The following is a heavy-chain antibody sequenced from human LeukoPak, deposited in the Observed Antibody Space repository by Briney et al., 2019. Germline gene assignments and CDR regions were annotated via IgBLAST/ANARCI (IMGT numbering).Heavy chain of an antibody. Sequence: GGSLRLSCAASGFTFSSYAMHWVRQAPGKGLKWVAVISYDGSNKYYADSVKGRFTISRDNSKNTLYLQMNSLRAEDTAVYYCARDRNPFYSYYYDSSGYYYRCCGFDPWGQGTLVTVSS. CDR2: ISYDGSNK. J-gene: IGHJ5*02. V-gene: IGHV3-30-3*01. CDR3: ARDRNPFYSYYYDSSGYYYRCCGFDP. CDR1: GFTFSSYA. D-gene: IGHD3-22*01.